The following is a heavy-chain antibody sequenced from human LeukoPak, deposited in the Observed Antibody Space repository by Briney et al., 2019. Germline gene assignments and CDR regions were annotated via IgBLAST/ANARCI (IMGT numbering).Heavy chain of an antibody. D-gene: IGHD3-22*01. CDR3: ARDFGPYDSSGYYWY. CDR1: GFTFSSYW. CDR2: IKQDGSEK. J-gene: IGHJ4*02. Sequence: PGGSLRLSCAASGFTFSSYWMSWVRQAPGKGLEWVANIKQDGSEKYNVDSVKGRFTISRDNAKNSLYLQMNSLRAEDTAVYYCARDFGPYDSSGYYWYWGQGTLVTVSS. V-gene: IGHV3-7*01.